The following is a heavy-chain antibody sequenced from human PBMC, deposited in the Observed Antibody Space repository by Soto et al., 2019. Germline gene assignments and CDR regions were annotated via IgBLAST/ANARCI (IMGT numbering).Heavy chain of an antibody. J-gene: IGHJ1*01. D-gene: IGHD1-20*01. CDR3: VRAQSVLYLDL. V-gene: IGHV1-2*02. Sequence: ASVKVSCKSSGYTFTDFYIHWVRQVPGQGLEWLGWINPKNGGINYAQNFPGRVTMTRDTSVYTSXVYLNRLIFDDSAIYYCVRAQSVLYLDLWGRGTQVTVYS. CDR1: GYTFTDFY. CDR2: INPKNGGI.